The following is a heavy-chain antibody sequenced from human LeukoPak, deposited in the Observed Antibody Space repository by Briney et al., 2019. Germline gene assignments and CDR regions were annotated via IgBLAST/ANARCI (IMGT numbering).Heavy chain of an antibody. CDR1: GFTVRNNY. D-gene: IGHD3-22*01. CDR3: GRDYRNFDSSGYIEY. V-gene: IGHV3-66*01. J-gene: IGHJ4*02. Sequence: GGSLRLSCAASGFTVRNNYMSWVRQAPGKGLEWVPVIYAGGTTYYPDSVKGRFTISRDNSKNTLYLQMNSLRAEDTAVYYCGRDYRNFDSSGYIEYWGQGTLVTVSS. CDR2: IYAGGTT.